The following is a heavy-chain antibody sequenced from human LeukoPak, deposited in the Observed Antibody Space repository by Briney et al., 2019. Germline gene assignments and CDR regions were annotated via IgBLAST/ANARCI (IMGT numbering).Heavy chain of an antibody. CDR3: ARGNYMSSSPLYYFDY. V-gene: IGHV3-9*01. CDR2: ISWNSGTI. Sequence: PGGSLRLSCAASGFTFADYAMHWVRQAPGKGLEWVSGISWNSGTIGYADSVKGRFTISRDNAKNTLYLQMNSLRAEDTAVYYCARGNYMSSSPLYYFDYWGQGTLVTVSS. J-gene: IGHJ4*02. D-gene: IGHD6-13*01. CDR1: GFTFADYA.